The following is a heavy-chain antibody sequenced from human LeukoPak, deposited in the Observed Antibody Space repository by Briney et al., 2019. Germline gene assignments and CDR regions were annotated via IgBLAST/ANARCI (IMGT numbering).Heavy chain of an antibody. J-gene: IGHJ3*02. V-gene: IGHV3-30-3*01. Sequence: HSGGSLRLSCAASGFTFSSYAMPWVRQAPGKGLEWVAVISYDGSNKYYADSVKGRFTISRDNSKNTLYLQMNSLRAEDTAVYYCAKGASYYYDSSGYADAFDIWGQGTMVTVSS. D-gene: IGHD3-22*01. CDR1: GFTFSSYA. CDR3: AKGASYYYDSSGYADAFDI. CDR2: ISYDGSNK.